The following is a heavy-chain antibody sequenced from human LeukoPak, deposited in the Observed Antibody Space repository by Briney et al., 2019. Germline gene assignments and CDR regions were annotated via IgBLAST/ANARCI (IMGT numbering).Heavy chain of an antibody. CDR2: ISWNSGSI. V-gene: IGHV3-9*01. J-gene: IGHJ6*03. D-gene: IGHD6-19*01. CDR1: GFTFDDYA. Sequence: GRSLRLSCAASGFTFDDYAMHWVRQAPGKGLEWVSGISWNSGSIGYADSVKGRFTISRDNAKNSLYLQMNSLRAEDTALYYCAKDVAGTFYYYYMDVWGKGTTVTVSS. CDR3: AKDVAGTFYYYYMDV.